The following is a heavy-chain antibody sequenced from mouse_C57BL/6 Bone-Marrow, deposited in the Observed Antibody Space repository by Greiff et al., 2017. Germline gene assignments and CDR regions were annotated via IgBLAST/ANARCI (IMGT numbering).Heavy chain of an antibody. V-gene: IGHV3-6*01. CDR3: ARGTVVSYYFDY. CDR1: GYSITSGYY. J-gene: IGHJ2*01. CDR2: ISYDGSN. D-gene: IGHD1-1*01. Sequence: EVQLQESGPGLVKPSQSLSLTCSVTGYSITSGYYWNWIRQFPGNKLEWMGYISYDGSNNYNPSLKNRISITRDTSKNQIFLKLNSVTTEDTATYYCARGTVVSYYFDYWGQGTTLTVSS.